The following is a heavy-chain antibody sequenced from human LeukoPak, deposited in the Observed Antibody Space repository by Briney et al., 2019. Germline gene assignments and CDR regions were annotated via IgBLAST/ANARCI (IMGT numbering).Heavy chain of an antibody. V-gene: IGHV1-2*02. J-gene: IGHJ6*03. CDR3: ARDFYYGSGKEGISGYYYYYMDV. CDR1: GYTFTGYY. Sequence: ASVRASCKASGYTFTGYYMHWVRQAPGQGLEWMGWINPNSGGTNYAQKFQGRVTMTRDTSISTAYMELSRLRSDDTAVYYCARDFYYGSGKEGISGYYYYYMDVWGKGTTVTVSS. D-gene: IGHD3-10*01. CDR2: INPNSGGT.